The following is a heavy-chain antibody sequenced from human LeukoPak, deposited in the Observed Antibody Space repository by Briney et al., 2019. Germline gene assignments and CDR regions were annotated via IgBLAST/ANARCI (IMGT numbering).Heavy chain of an antibody. CDR3: ARDEEWEPKGFDY. Sequence: GGSLRLSCEVSGFTFSTYGMSWVRQAPGTGLEWVSSISSSSTFIYYADSVKGRFTISRDNAKNSLYLQMNSLRAEDTAVYYCARDEEWEPKGFDYWGQGTLVTVSS. CDR1: GFTFSTYG. CDR2: ISSSSTFI. J-gene: IGHJ4*02. V-gene: IGHV3-21*01. D-gene: IGHD1-26*01.